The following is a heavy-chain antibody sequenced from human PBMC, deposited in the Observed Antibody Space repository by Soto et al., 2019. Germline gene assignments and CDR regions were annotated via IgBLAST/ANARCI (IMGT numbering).Heavy chain of an antibody. J-gene: IGHJ5*02. CDR2: IKSKTDGGTT. CDR3: TTEKSDCTNGVCYTLQGWFDP. Sequence: GSLRLSCAASGFTFRNAWMSWVRQAPGKGLEWVGRIKSKTDGGTTDYAAPVKGRFTISRDDSKNTLYLQMNSLKTEDTAVYYCTTEKSDCTNGVCYTLQGWFDPWGQGTLVTVSS. CDR1: GFTFRNAW. D-gene: IGHD2-8*01. V-gene: IGHV3-15*01.